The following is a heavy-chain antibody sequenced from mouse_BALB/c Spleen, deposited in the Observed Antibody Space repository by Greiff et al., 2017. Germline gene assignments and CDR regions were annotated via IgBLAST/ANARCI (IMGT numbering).Heavy chain of an antibody. J-gene: IGHJ3*01. V-gene: IGHV1-82*01. Sequence: QVQLQQSGPELVKPGASVKISCKASGYAFSSSWMNWVKQRPGQGLEWIGRIYPGDGDTNYNGKFKGKATLTADKSSSTAYMQLSSLTSVDSAVYFCARYDYDGWFAYWGQGTLVTVSA. CDR1: GYAFSSSW. CDR3: ARYDYDGWFAY. CDR2: IYPGDGDT. D-gene: IGHD2-4*01.